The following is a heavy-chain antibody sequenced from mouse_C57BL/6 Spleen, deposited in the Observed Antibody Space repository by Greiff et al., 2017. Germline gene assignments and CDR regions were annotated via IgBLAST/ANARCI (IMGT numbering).Heavy chain of an antibody. D-gene: IGHD1-1*01. CDR2: IDPSDSYT. V-gene: IGHV1-69*01. CDR1: GYTFTSYW. J-gene: IGHJ4*01. Sequence: QVQLQQPGAELVMPGASVKLSCKASGYTFTSYWMHWVKQRPGQGLEWIGEIDPSDSYTNYNQKFKGKSTLTVDKSSSTAYMQLSSLISEDSAVYYCARGGVVATDAMDYWGQGTSVTVSS. CDR3: ARGGVVATDAMDY.